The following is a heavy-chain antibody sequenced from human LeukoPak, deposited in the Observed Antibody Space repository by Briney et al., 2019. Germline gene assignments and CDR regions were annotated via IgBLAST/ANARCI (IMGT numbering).Heavy chain of an antibody. CDR1: GFTFSSYA. Sequence: GGSLRLSCAASGFTFSSYAMSWVRQAPGKGLEWVSAISGSGGSTYYADSVKGRFTISRDNSKNTLYLQMNSLRAEDTAVYYRARQRVEWRKRDGYNYAYFDYWGQGTLVTVSS. D-gene: IGHD5-24*01. CDR2: ISGSGGST. J-gene: IGHJ4*02. V-gene: IGHV3-23*01. CDR3: ARQRVEWRKRDGYNYAYFDY.